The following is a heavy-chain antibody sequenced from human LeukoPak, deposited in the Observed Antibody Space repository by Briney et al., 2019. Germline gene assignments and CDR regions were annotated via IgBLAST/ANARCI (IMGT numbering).Heavy chain of an antibody. V-gene: IGHV3-48*03. CDR1: GFTFSSFE. CDR2: ISSSGSAI. Sequence: GGSLRLSCAASGFTFSSFEMNWVRQAPGKGLEWVSYISSSGSAIYYADSVKGRFTISRDNAKNSLYLQMSSLRAEDTAVYYCARDRSYGSFNYWGQGTLVTVSS. J-gene: IGHJ4*02. CDR3: ARDRSYGSFNY. D-gene: IGHD5-18*01.